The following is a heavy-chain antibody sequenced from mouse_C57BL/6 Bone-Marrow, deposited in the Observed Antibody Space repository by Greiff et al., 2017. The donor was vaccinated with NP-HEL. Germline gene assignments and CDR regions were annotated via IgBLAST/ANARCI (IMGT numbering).Heavy chain of an antibody. CDR1: GFTFSDYY. V-gene: IGHV5-16*01. J-gene: IGHJ2*01. CDR2: INYDGSST. D-gene: IGHD1-1*01. Sequence: DVHLVESEGGLVQPGSSMKLSCTASGFTFSDYYMAWVRQVPEKGLEWVANINYDGSSTYYLDSLKSRFIISRDNAKNILYLQMSSLKSEDTATYYCARALYYGPYFDYWGQGTTLTVSS. CDR3: ARALYYGPYFDY.